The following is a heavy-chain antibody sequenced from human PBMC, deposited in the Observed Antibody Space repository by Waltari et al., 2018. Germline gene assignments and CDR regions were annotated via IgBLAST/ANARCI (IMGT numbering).Heavy chain of an antibody. CDR1: GGSISSTNYF. CDR3: ARHQDWVVVSATWFDP. Sequence: QLRLQESGPGLVKPSDTLSLTCTVPGGSISSTNYFWGWIGQPPGKGLEWIGSIYYSGNTYYNPSLKSRVTMSADTSKNQFSLKLSSVTAADTAVYYCARHQDWVVVSATWFDPWGQGTLVTVSS. CDR2: IYYSGNT. J-gene: IGHJ5*02. D-gene: IGHD2-21*02. V-gene: IGHV4-39*01.